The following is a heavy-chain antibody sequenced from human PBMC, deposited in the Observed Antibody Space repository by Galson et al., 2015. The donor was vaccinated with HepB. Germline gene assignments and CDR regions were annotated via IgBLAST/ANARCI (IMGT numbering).Heavy chain of an antibody. J-gene: IGHJ5*02. D-gene: IGHD6-19*01. V-gene: IGHV3-53*01. CDR3: AREKGDSSGPYWFDP. Sequence: SLRLSCAASGFTVSSNYMSWVRQAPGKGLEWVSVIYSGGSTYYADSVKGRFTISRDNSKNTRYLQMNSLRAEDTAVYYCAREKGDSSGPYWFDPWGQGTLVTVSS. CDR1: GFTVSSNY. CDR2: IYSGGST.